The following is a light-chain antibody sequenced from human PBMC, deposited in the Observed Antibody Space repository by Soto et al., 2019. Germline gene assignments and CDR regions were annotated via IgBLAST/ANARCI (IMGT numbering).Light chain of an antibody. V-gene: IGKV2-28*01. Sequence: DIVMTQSPLSLPVTPGEPASISCRSSQSLLHSNGYNYLDWYLQKPGQSPQLLIYLGSNRASGVHDRFSGSGSGTDFTLKISRVEAEDVGVYYCMQALQTPRTFGQGPKVDI. CDR2: LGS. J-gene: IGKJ1*01. CDR1: QSLLHSNGYNY. CDR3: MQALQTPRT.